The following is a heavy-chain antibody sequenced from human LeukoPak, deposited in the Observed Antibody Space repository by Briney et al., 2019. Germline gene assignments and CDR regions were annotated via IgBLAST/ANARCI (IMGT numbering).Heavy chain of an antibody. V-gene: IGHV3-9*01. CDR3: AKDRGYSSSSGAFDI. D-gene: IGHD6-6*01. J-gene: IGHJ3*02. Sequence: PGRSLRLSCAASGFTFDDYAMHWVRQAPGKGLEGVSGINWQSGSIGYADSVKGRFTISRDNAKNSLYLQMNSLRAEDAALYYCAKDRGYSSSSGAFDIWGQGTMVTVSS. CDR1: GFTFDDYA. CDR2: INWQSGSI.